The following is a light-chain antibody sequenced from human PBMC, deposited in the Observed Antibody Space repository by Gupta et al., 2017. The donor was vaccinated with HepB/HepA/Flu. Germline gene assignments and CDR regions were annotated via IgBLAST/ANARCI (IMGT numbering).Light chain of an antibody. CDR2: GAS. CDR1: QNIRSSY. J-gene: IGKJ3*01. V-gene: IGKV3-20*01. CDR3: QQEGSSSFT. Sequence: DIVLTQSPGTLSLSPGERVTLSCRVRQNIRSSYLAWYQQKPGQAPRLLIYGASSRASGLPDRFSGGGFGTEFTLTISRREPEDFAMYYCQQEGSSSFTFGHGTXVDVK.